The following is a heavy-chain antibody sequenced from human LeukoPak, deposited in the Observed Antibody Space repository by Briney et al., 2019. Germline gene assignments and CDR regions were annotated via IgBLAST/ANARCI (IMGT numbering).Heavy chain of an antibody. CDR2: IRYDGTYK. V-gene: IGHV3-30*02. D-gene: IGHD3-22*01. J-gene: IGHJ4*02. CDR3: ARVQREYYYDSSGIMGN. CDR1: GFTFSGSG. Sequence: GGSLRLSCAASGFTFSGSGMHWVRQAPGKGLEWVAYIRYDGTYKNYPDPVKGRFTISRDNSKNTLYLQMNSLRVEDTAVYYCARVQREYYYDSSGIMGNWGQGTLVTVSS.